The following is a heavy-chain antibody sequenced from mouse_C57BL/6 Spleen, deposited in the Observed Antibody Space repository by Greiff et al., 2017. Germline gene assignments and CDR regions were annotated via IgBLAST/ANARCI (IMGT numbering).Heavy chain of an antibody. J-gene: IGHJ4*01. CDR2: INPDYGTT. Sequence: VQLKESGPELVKPGASVKLSCKASGYSFTDYNMNWVKQRDGNGLEWIGVINPDYGTTSYNQKFKGKATLTVDPSSSTAYMHLNSLTSEDSAVYLWARGGYYAVDNWVQGTSVTVSS. CDR1: GYSFTDYN. V-gene: IGHV1-39*01. CDR3: ARGGYYAVDN. D-gene: IGHD1-1*02.